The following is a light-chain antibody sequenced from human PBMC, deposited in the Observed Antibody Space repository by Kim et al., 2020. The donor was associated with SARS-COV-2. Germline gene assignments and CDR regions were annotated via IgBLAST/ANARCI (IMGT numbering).Light chain of an antibody. CDR1: SSNVGSNY. CDR3: AAWDDSLSGNYV. V-gene: IGLV1-47*01. J-gene: IGLJ1*01. Sequence: VTISCSGSSSNVGSNYVYWYQQLPGTAPKLLIYRNNQRPSGVPDRFSGSKSGTSASLAISGLRSEDEADYYCAAWDDSLSGNYVFGTGTKVTVL. CDR2: RNN.